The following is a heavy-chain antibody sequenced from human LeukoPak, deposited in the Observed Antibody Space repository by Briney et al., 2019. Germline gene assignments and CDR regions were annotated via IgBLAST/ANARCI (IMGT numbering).Heavy chain of an antibody. CDR2: INHSGST. V-gene: IGHV4-34*01. Sequence: SETLSLTCAVYGGSFSGYYWSWIPQPPGKGLEWIGEINHSGSTNYNPSLKSRVTISVDTSKNQFSLKLSSVTAADTAVYYCARGRIAAARNWFDPWGQGTLVTVSS. D-gene: IGHD6-13*01. CDR1: GGSFSGYY. CDR3: ARGRIAAARNWFDP. J-gene: IGHJ5*02.